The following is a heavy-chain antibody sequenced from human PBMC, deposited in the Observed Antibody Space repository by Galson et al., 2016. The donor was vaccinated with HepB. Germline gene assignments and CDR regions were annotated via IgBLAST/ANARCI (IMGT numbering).Heavy chain of an antibody. CDR2: ISYDGSNN. V-gene: IGHV3-30-3*01. Sequence: SLRLSCAASGFTFSRYPIHWVRQAPGMGLEWVAVISYDGSNNYYADSVKGRFTISRDNSKNTMYLQMNGLRPEDTAVYFCARGWDTIAWFILGLWGQGTLVTVSS. J-gene: IGHJ4*02. CDR3: ARGWDTIAWFILGL. CDR1: GFTFSRYP. D-gene: IGHD3-9*01.